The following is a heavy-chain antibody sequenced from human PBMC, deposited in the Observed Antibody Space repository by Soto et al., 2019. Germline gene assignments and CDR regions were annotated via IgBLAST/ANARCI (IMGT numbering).Heavy chain of an antibody. CDR3: ARDRGDYYDSSGYPAYFDY. CDR1: GYTFTSYG. CDR2: ISAYNGNT. J-gene: IGHJ4*02. V-gene: IGHV1-18*01. D-gene: IGHD3-22*01. Sequence: QVPLVQSGAEVKKPGASVKVSCKASGYTFTSYGISWVRQAPGQGLEWMGWISAYNGNTNYAQKLQGRVTMTTDTSTSTAYMELRSLRSDDTAVYYCARDRGDYYDSSGYPAYFDYWGQGTLVTVSS.